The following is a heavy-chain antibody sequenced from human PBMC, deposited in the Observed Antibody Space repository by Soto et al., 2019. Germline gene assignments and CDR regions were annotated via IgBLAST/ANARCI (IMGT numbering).Heavy chain of an antibody. CDR3: ASIRSSWYGGTYYYYGMDV. D-gene: IGHD6-13*01. Sequence: SETLSLTCAVYGGSFSGYYWSWIRQPPGKGLEWIGEINHSGSTNYNPSLKSRVTIPVDTSKNQFSLKLSSVTAADTAVYYCASIRSSWYGGTYYYYGMDVWGQGTTVTVSS. V-gene: IGHV4-34*01. CDR2: INHSGST. CDR1: GGSFSGYY. J-gene: IGHJ6*02.